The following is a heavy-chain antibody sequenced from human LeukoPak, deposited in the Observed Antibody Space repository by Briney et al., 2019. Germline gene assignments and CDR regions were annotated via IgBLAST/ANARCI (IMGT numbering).Heavy chain of an antibody. CDR2: IIPIFGTA. CDR1: GGTFSSYA. J-gene: IGHJ4*02. D-gene: IGHD5-18*01. Sequence: GASVKVSCKASGGTFSSYAISWVRQAPGQGLEWMGRIIPIFGTANYAQKFQGRVTITTDEFTSTAYMELSSLRSEDTAVYYCARSFGGYSYGADYWGQGTLVTVSS. CDR3: ARSFGGYSYGADY. V-gene: IGHV1-69*05.